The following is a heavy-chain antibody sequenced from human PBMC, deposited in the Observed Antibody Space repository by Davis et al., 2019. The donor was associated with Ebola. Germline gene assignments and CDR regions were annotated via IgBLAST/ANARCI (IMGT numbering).Heavy chain of an antibody. CDR2: IYYSGNT. CDR3: ARGGGWFDP. J-gene: IGHJ5*02. D-gene: IGHD3-16*01. V-gene: IGHV4-59*08. Sequence: GSLRLSCTVSGGSIISYYWSWFRQPPGKGLEWIGYIYYSGNTNYNPSLKSRVSISVDTSRHQFSLKLSSVTAADTAVYFCARGGGWFDPWGQGTLVTVSS. CDR1: GGSIISYY.